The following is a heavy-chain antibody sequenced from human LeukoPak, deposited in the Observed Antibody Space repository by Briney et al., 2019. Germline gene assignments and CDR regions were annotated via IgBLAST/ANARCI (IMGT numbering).Heavy chain of an antibody. CDR1: GVTFSSYW. V-gene: IGHV3-74*01. J-gene: IGHJ4*02. Sequence: GGSLRLSCAASGVTFSSYWMHWVRQAPGQGLVWVSRINSDGSSTSYADSVKGRFTISRDNAKNTLYMQMNSLRAEDTAVYYCARVRVGTTTFDYWGQGTLVTVSS. CDR2: INSDGSST. CDR3: ARVRVGTTTFDY. D-gene: IGHD1-26*01.